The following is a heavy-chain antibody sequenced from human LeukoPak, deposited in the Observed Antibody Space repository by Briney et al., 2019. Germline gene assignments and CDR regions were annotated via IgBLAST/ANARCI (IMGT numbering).Heavy chain of an antibody. D-gene: IGHD2-15*01. J-gene: IGHJ4*02. Sequence: ASVKVSCKASGYTFTSYGISWVRQAPGQGLKWMGWISAYNGNTNYAQKLQGRVTMTTDTSTSTAYMELRSLRSDDTAVYYCARERGRGRYSPWFDYWGQGTLVTVSS. V-gene: IGHV1-18*01. CDR3: ARERGRGRYSPWFDY. CDR1: GYTFTSYG. CDR2: ISAYNGNT.